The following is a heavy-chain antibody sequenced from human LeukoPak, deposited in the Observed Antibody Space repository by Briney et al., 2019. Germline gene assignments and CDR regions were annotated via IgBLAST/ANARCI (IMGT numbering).Heavy chain of an antibody. V-gene: IGHV1-18*01. Sequence: RASVKVSCKASGYTFTSYGFSWVRQAPGQGLEWMGWISAFNGNTNYAQKFQGRVSMTTDTSTSTASMELSRLRSDDTAVYYCARSPDILTGENFDYWGQGTLVTVSS. J-gene: IGHJ4*02. CDR3: ARSPDILTGENFDY. CDR2: ISAFNGNT. CDR1: GYTFTSYG. D-gene: IGHD3-9*01.